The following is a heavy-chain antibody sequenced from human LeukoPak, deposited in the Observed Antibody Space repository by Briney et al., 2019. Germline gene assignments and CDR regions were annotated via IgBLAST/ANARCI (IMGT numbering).Heavy chain of an antibody. CDR2: IPYDGSNK. CDR3: ARSPITVMSRGDPRPGNYFDY. V-gene: IGHV3-30-3*01. J-gene: IGHJ4*02. CDR1: GFTFSSYA. D-gene: IGHD3-22*01. Sequence: GGSLRLSCAASGFTFSSYAMHWVRQAPGKGLEWVAVIPYDGSNKYYADSVKGRFTISRDNSKNTLYLQMNSLRAEDTAVYYCARSPITVMSRGDPRPGNYFDYWGQGTLVTVSS.